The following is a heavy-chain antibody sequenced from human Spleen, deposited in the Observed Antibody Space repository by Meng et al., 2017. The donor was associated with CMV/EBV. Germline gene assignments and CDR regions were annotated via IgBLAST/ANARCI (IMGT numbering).Heavy chain of an antibody. V-gene: IGHV1-2*02. CDR1: GYTFSGYY. D-gene: IGHD1-26*01. CDR2: IDPNSGGT. J-gene: IGHJ4*02. CDR3: ARVSGSYYPFDY. Sequence: ASVKVSCKTSGYTFSGYYLHWVRQAPGQGLDWMGWIDPNSGGTNYAQKFQGRLTMTRDTSISTAYMELRILRSDDTAVYYCARVSGSYYPFDYWGQGTLVTVSS.